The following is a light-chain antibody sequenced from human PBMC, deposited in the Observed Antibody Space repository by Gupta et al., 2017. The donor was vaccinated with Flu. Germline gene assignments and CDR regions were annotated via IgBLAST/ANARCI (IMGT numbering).Light chain of an antibody. CDR2: KAS. Sequence: PSTLSASVADSVAIIVLSSDSIDNWLAWYQQKPGKAPKLLIYKASTVETGVPSRFSGSGSGTEFTLTISSLQPEDFANYYCQQYYSHTRTFGQGTKLEIK. CDR1: DSIDNW. J-gene: IGKJ1*01. CDR3: QQYYSHTRT. V-gene: IGKV1-5*03.